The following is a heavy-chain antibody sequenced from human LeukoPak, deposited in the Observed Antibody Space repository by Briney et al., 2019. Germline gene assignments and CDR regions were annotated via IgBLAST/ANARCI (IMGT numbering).Heavy chain of an antibody. CDR1: GFTFSNHA. D-gene: IGHD2-2*01. J-gene: IGHJ4*02. Sequence: PGGSLRLSCAASGFTFSNHAMSWVRQAPGKGLEWVSAISGSGGSTYYADSVKGRFTISRDNSKNTLYLQMNSLRAEDTAVYYCAKGGCSSTSCHFDYWGQGTLVTVSS. CDR2: ISGSGGST. CDR3: AKGGCSSTSCHFDY. V-gene: IGHV3-23*01.